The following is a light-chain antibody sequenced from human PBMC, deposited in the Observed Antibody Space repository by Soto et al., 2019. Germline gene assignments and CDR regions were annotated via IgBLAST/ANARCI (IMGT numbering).Light chain of an antibody. CDR2: AAS. V-gene: IGKV3-20*01. CDR1: QSVRSSY. Sequence: TQSPATLSLSPGESATLSCRASQSVRSSYLAWYQQTPGQTPRLLIYAASSRATGIPDRFSGSGSGTDFSLTISRLEAEDFAVYYCQQYGSSPRTFGQGTKVDIK. CDR3: QQYGSSPRT. J-gene: IGKJ1*01.